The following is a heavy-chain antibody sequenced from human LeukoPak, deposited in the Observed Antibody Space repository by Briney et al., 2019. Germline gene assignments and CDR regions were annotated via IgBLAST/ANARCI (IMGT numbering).Heavy chain of an antibody. Sequence: GGSLRLSCAASGFTFSYYGMHWVRQAPGKGLEWVAVISYDGTDKYYADSVKGRFTISRDNSKNTLYLQMNSLRAEDTAVYYCARDRYSSSSNFDYWGQGTLVTVSS. CDR3: ARDRYSSSSNFDY. D-gene: IGHD6-13*01. J-gene: IGHJ4*02. CDR2: ISYDGTDK. V-gene: IGHV3-30*03. CDR1: GFTFSYYG.